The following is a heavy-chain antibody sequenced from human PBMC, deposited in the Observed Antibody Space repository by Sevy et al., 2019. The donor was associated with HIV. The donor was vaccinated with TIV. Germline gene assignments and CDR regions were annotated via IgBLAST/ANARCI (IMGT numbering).Heavy chain of an antibody. J-gene: IGHJ6*03. D-gene: IGHD3-10*01. CDR3: ARGHYGSGSYYMDV. V-gene: IGHV4-59*01. CDR2: IYYSGST. CDR1: GGSISSYY. Sequence: SETLPLTCTVSGGSISSYYWSWIRQPPGKGLEWIGYIYYSGSTNYNPSLKSRVTISVDTSKNQFSLKLSSVTAADTAVYYCARGHYGSGSYYMDVWGKGTTVTVSS.